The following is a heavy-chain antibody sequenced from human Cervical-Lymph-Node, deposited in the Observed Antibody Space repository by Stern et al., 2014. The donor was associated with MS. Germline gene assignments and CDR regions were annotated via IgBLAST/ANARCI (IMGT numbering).Heavy chain of an antibody. V-gene: IGHV4-38-2*02. CDR2: IYHSGST. J-gene: IGHJ4*02. CDR1: GYSISNGFY. Sequence: VQLVQSGPGLVKPSETLSLTCTVSGYSISNGFYWGWIRQPPGKGLEWIGSIYHSGSTYYNPSLQSRVTLSEDTSRNKSSLGLTSVTAADTALYYCARLRRSGDYVGPYHFDYWGQGTKVTVSS. D-gene: IGHD4-17*01. CDR3: ARLRRSGDYVGPYHFDY.